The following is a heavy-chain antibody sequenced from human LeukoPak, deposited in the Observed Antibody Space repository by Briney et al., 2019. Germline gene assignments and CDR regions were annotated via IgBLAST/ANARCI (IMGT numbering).Heavy chain of an antibody. Sequence: PSETLSLTCTVSGASINSGSYYWAWIRQPAGKGLEWIGRIYTTGSTNYNPSLQSRVTVSVDTSKNQFSLKLSSVTAADTAVYYCATMNWNDGGYYFDYWGQGTLATVSS. CDR1: GASINSGSYY. CDR3: ATMNWNDGGYYFDY. V-gene: IGHV4-61*02. CDR2: IYTTGST. D-gene: IGHD1-1*01. J-gene: IGHJ4*02.